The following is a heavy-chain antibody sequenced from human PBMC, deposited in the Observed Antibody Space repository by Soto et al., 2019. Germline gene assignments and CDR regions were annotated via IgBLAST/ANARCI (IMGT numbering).Heavy chain of an antibody. CDR2: IIPIFGTA. CDR1: GGTFSSYA. Sequence: GASVKVSCKASGGTFSSYAISWVRQAPGQGLEWMGGIIPIFGTANYAQKFQGRVTITADESTSTAYMELSSLRSEDTAVYYCARERDCISTSCYAYFDYWGQGTLVTVSS. V-gene: IGHV1-69*13. D-gene: IGHD2-2*01. CDR3: ARERDCISTSCYAYFDY. J-gene: IGHJ4*02.